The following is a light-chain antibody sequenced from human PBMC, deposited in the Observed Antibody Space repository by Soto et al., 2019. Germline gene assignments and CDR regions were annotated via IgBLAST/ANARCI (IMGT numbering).Light chain of an antibody. CDR1: SSNIGAGYD. Sequence: QAVLTQPPSVSGAPGQRVTISGTGSSSNIGAGYDVHWYQQLPGTAPKLLIYGNSNRPSGVPDRFSGSKSGTSASLAITGLQAEDEADYYCQSYDSSLSAHVVFGGGTKLTVL. J-gene: IGLJ2*01. CDR2: GNS. CDR3: QSYDSSLSAHVV. V-gene: IGLV1-40*01.